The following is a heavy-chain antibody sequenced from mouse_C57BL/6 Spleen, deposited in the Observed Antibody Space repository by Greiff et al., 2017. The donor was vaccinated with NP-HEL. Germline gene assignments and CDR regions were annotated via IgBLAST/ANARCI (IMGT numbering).Heavy chain of an antibody. CDR3: ARRDGGYYEGFAY. D-gene: IGHD2-3*01. J-gene: IGHJ3*01. CDR2: ISSGGSYT. V-gene: IGHV5-6*02. Sequence: DVMLVESGGDLVKPGGSLKLSCAASGFTFSSYGMSWVRQTPDKRLEWVATISSGGSYTYYPDSVKGRFTISRDNATNTLYLQMSSLKSEDTAMYYCARRDGGYYEGFAYWGQGTLVTVSA. CDR1: GFTFSSYG.